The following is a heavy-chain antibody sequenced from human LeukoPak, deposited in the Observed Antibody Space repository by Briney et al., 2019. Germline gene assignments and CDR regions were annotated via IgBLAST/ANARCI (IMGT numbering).Heavy chain of an antibody. Sequence: SETLSLTCTVSGGSISSYYWSWIRQPPGKGLEWVGYIYYSGSTNYNPSLKSRVTISVDMSKNQFSLKLSSVTAADTAVYYCARIVGATTGWFDPWGQGTLVTVSS. CDR3: ARIVGATTGWFDP. CDR1: GGSISSYY. CDR2: IYYSGST. D-gene: IGHD1-26*01. J-gene: IGHJ5*02. V-gene: IGHV4-59*08.